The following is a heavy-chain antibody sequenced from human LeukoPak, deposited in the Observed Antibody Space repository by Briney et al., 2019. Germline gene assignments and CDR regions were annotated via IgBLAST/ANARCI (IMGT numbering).Heavy chain of an antibody. V-gene: IGHV1-69*13. D-gene: IGHD2-8*01. CDR3: AREPPINCTNGVCYNYYYYGMDV. CDR2: IIPIFGTA. CDR1: GYTFTSYY. J-gene: IGHJ6*02. Sequence: GASVTVSCKASGYTFTSYYMHWVRQAPGQGLEWMGGIIPIFGTANYAQKFQGRVTITADESTSTAYMELSSLRSEDTAVYYCAREPPINCTNGVCYNYYYYGMDVWGQGTTVTVSS.